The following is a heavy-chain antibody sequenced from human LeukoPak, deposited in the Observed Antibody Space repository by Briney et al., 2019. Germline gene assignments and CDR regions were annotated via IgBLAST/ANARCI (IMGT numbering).Heavy chain of an antibody. CDR3: ARHETDKITATDY. J-gene: IGHJ4*02. Sequence: GESLKISCKVSGYSFTNYWIGWVRQTPGKGLEWMGITYPGDSDTRYSPSFQGQVTISADKSISTAYLQWSSLKASDTAMYYCARHETDKITATDYWGQGTLVTVSS. CDR2: TYPGDSDT. V-gene: IGHV5-51*01. D-gene: IGHD1-20*01. CDR1: GYSFTNYW.